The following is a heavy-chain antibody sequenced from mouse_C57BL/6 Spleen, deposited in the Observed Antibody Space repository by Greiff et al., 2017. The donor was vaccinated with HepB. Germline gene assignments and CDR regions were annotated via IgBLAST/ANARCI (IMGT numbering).Heavy chain of an antibody. V-gene: IGHV2-2*01. Sequence: VHLVESGPGLVQPSQSLSITCTVSGFSLTSYGVHWVRQSPGKGLEWLGVIWSGGSTDYNAAFISRLSISKDNSKSQVFFKMNSLQADDTAIYYCARMSYYYGSSSRYFDVWGTGTTVTVSS. CDR3: ARMSYYYGSSSRYFDV. J-gene: IGHJ1*03. CDR1: GFSLTSYG. D-gene: IGHD1-1*01. CDR2: IWSGGST.